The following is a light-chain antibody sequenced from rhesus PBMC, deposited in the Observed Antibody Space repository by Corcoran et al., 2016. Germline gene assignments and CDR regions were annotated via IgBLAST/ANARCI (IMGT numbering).Light chain of an antibody. Sequence: DIQMTQSPSSLSTSVGDRVTITCRASQGITNDLAWYQQKPGESPKLRIYEASSLQSGIPSRFSGSGSGTDITLTISSLQSEDFATYFCQQYYSMPPTFGQGTKVETK. CDR3: QQYYSMPPT. CDR2: EAS. CDR1: QGITND. J-gene: IGKJ1*01. V-gene: IGKV1-21*01.